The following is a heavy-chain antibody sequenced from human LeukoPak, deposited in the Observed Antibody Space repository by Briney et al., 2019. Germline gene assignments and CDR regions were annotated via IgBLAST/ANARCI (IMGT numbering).Heavy chain of an antibody. V-gene: IGHV1-3*01. Sequence: ASVKVSCKASGYTFTSYAMHWVRQAPGQRLEWMGWINAGNGNTKYSQKFQGRVTITRDTSASTAYMELSSLRSEDTAVYYCARDRIPYGYFDYWGQGTLVTVSS. CDR2: INAGNGNT. CDR3: ARDRIPYGYFDY. D-gene: IGHD4-17*01. CDR1: GYTFTSYA. J-gene: IGHJ4*02.